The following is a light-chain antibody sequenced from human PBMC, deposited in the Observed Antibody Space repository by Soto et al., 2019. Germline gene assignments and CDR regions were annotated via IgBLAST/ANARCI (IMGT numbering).Light chain of an antibody. CDR1: QSVNGNY. Sequence: EIVLTQSPGTLSLSPGERATLSCRASQSVNGNYLTWYQQKPGQAPRLLTYGASSRATGIPDRFSGSGSGTDFTLTISRLEPEDFAVYYCQQYGSSFRYTFGQGTKLEIK. V-gene: IGKV3-20*01. CDR2: GAS. J-gene: IGKJ2*01. CDR3: QQYGSSFRYT.